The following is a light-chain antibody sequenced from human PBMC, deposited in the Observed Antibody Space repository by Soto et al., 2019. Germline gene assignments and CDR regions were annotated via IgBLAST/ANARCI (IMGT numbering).Light chain of an antibody. CDR3: CSYTSSSTFV. V-gene: IGLV2-14*01. CDR1: SSDVGGYNY. CDR2: EVS. Sequence: QSALAQPASVSGSPGQSITISCTGTSSDVGGYNYVSWYQQHPGKAPKVIIYEVSNRPSGVSNRFSGSKSGNTASLTISGLQAEDEADYYCCSYTSSSTFVFGTGTKVT. J-gene: IGLJ1*01.